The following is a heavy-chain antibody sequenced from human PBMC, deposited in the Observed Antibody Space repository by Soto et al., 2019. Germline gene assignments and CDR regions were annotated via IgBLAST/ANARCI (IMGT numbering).Heavy chain of an antibody. V-gene: IGHV1-18*01. Sequence: ASVKVSCKASGYTFTSYGISWVRQAHGQGLEWMGWISAYNGNTNYAQKLQGRVSMTTDTSTSTAYTELRSLRTDDTAVYYRARERRRWQQLRVGCYYYYYGXDVWGQGTTVTVSS. J-gene: IGHJ6*02. CDR1: GYTFTSYG. CDR3: ARERRRWQQLRVGCYYYYYGXDV. D-gene: IGHD1-26*01. CDR2: ISAYNGNT.